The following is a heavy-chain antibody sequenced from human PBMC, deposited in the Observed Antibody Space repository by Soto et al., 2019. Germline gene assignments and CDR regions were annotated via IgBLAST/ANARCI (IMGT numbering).Heavy chain of an antibody. CDR1: GFTFSNYI. D-gene: IGHD1-26*01. J-gene: IGHJ4*02. CDR2: ISSNGDSM. Sequence: GGSLRLSCAASGFTFSNYIMNWVRQAPGKGLEWVSYISSNGDSMSYADSVKGRLTVSRDNAKNSLFLQMNSLRDEDTAVYYCASPPLEWIGGRSILFHYWGQGTLVTVSS. V-gene: IGHV3-48*02. CDR3: ASPPLEWIGGRSILFHY.